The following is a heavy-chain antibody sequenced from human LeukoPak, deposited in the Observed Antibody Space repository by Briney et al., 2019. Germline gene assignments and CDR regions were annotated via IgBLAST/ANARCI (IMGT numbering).Heavy chain of an antibody. D-gene: IGHD3-10*01. CDR3: ARGGSMGSGSYYNRADFDY. J-gene: IGHJ4*02. V-gene: IGHV4-30-2*01. Sequence: PSETLSLTCAVSGGSISSGGYSWSWIRQPPGKGLEWIGYIYHSGSTYYNPSLKSRVTISVDRSKNQFSLKLSSVTAADTAVYYCARGGSMGSGSYYNRADFDYWGQGTLVTVSS. CDR1: GGSISSGGYS. CDR2: IYHSGST.